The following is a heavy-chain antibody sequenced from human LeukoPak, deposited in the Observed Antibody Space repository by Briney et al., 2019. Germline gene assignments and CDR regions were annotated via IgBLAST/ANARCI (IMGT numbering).Heavy chain of an antibody. CDR1: GYTFTSYG. CDR2: ISAYNGNT. V-gene: IGHV1-18*01. Sequence: ASVKVSCKASGYTFTSYGISWVRQAPGQGLEWMGWISAYNGNTNYAQKLQGRVTMTTDTSTSTAYMELRSLRSDDTAVYYCARDRGSGWSYYYGMDVWGQGTTVTVSS. D-gene: IGHD6-19*01. CDR3: ARDRGSGWSYYYGMDV. J-gene: IGHJ6*02.